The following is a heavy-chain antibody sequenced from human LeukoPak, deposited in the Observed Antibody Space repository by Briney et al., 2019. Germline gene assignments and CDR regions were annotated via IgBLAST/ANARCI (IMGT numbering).Heavy chain of an antibody. D-gene: IGHD3-3*01. CDR3: ARAILTPSGFVWHFDL. J-gene: IGHJ2*01. Sequence: SETLSLTCTVSGGSISSGDYYWSWIRQHPGKGLEWIGYTHYSGNAYYNPSLKSRVTISVDTSKSHFSLKLSSVTAADTAVYYCARAILTPSGFVWHFDLWGRGTLVTVSS. CDR1: GGSISSGDYY. CDR2: THYSGNA. V-gene: IGHV4-31*03.